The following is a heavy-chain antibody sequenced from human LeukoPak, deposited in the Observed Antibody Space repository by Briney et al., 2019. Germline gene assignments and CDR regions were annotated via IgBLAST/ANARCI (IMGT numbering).Heavy chain of an antibody. J-gene: IGHJ4*02. CDR1: GGSISSYY. CDR3: ARGIAVAGSLDY. V-gene: IGHV4-59*08. CDR2: IYYSGST. D-gene: IGHD6-19*01. Sequence: SETLSLTCTVSGGSISSYYWSWIRQPPGKGLEWIGYIYYSGSTNYNPSLKSRVTISVDTSKNQFSLKLSSVTAADTAVYYCARGIAVAGSLDYWGQGTLVTVSS.